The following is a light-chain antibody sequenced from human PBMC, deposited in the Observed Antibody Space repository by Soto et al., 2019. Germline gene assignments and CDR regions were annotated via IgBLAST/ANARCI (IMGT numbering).Light chain of an antibody. V-gene: IGLV2-8*01. Sequence: QSALTQPPSASGSPGQSVTISCTGTSSDVGGYYYVSWYQQHPGKAPKLMIYEVSKRPSGVPDRFSGSKSGNTASLTVSGLQAEDEADYYCSSYAGTNTPYVFGTGTKVIVL. J-gene: IGLJ1*01. CDR1: SSDVGGYYY. CDR2: EVS. CDR3: SSYAGTNTPYV.